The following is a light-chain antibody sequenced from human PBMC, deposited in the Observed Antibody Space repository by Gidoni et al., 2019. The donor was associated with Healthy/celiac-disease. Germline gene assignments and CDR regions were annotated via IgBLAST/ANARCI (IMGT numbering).Light chain of an antibody. CDR1: SSNIGSTY. CDR3: AAWDDSLSGPNWV. V-gene: IGLV1-47*01. J-gene: IGLJ3*02. CDR2: RNN. Sequence: QSVLTQPPSASGTPGRRVPISCSGSSSNIGSTYVYWYQQLPGTAPKLLIYRNNQRPSGVPDRFSGSKSGTSASLATSGLRSEDEADYYCAAWDDSLSGPNWVFGGGTKLTVL.